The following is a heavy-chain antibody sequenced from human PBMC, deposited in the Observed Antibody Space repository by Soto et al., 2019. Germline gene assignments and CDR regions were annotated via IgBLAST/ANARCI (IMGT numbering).Heavy chain of an antibody. D-gene: IGHD3-22*01. Sequence: QLQLQESGPGLVKPSETLSLTCTVSGGSISSSSYYWGWIRQPPGKGLEWIGRSIYSGRTYYNPSPKRRVTITVDTSKNQFALKLSSGTAADTAVYYCARHEHRKYYYESSGQTNWFDPWGQGTLVTVSS. J-gene: IGHJ5*02. CDR2: SIYSGRT. CDR3: ARHEHRKYYYESSGQTNWFDP. V-gene: IGHV4-39*01. CDR1: GGSISSSSYY.